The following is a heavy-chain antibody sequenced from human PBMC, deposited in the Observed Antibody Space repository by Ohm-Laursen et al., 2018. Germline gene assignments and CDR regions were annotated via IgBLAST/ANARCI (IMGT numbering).Heavy chain of an antibody. CDR2: ISSSGSTI. CDR1: GFTFSDYY. J-gene: IGHJ3*02. Sequence: GSLRLSCTASGFTFSDYYMSWIRQAPGKGLEWVSYISSSGSTIYYADSVKGRFTISRDNAKNSLYLQMNSPRAEDTAVYYCAVPVGDTDAFDIWGQGTMVTVSS. D-gene: IGHD2-21*02. V-gene: IGHV3-11*01. CDR3: AVPVGDTDAFDI.